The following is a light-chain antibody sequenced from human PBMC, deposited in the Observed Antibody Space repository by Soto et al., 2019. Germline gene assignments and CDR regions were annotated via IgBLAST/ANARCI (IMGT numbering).Light chain of an antibody. CDR3: QQYNTYWT. CDR1: QTISHW. J-gene: IGKJ1*01. CDR2: DAS. Sequence: DIHLTQSPSTLSASVGDRVTITCRASQTISHWLAWYQQKPGEAPKLLIFDASSLENGVPSRFSGSGSGTEFTLTITGLQPDDFANYYCQQYNTYWTFGQGTKVEI. V-gene: IGKV1-5*01.